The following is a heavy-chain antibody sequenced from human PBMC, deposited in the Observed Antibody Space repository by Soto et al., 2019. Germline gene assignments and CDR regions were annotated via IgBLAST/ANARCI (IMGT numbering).Heavy chain of an antibody. CDR1: GGSVSSGSYF. J-gene: IGHJ4*02. Sequence: SETLSLTCAVSGGSVSSGSYFWTWIRQSPGKGLEWIGYITDVGSTNYNPSLKSRVTISADTTKNHFSLNLRSVTAADTAVYYCARQRVLPAQYFFDYWGQGIPVTVSS. D-gene: IGHD6-25*01. V-gene: IGHV4-61*03. CDR2: ITDVGST. CDR3: ARQRVLPAQYFFDY.